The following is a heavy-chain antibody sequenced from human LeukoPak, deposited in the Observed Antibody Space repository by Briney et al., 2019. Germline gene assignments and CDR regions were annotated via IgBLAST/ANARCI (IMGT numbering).Heavy chain of an antibody. Sequence: QTGGSLRLPCAASGFTFSSYAMSWVRQAPGKGLEWVSAISGSGGSTYYADSVRGRFTISRDNAKNSLYLQMNSLRAEDTAVYYCARDGIAAANHWGQGTLVTVSS. CDR3: ARDGIAAANH. V-gene: IGHV3-23*01. CDR2: ISGSGGST. J-gene: IGHJ4*02. D-gene: IGHD6-13*01. CDR1: GFTFSSYA.